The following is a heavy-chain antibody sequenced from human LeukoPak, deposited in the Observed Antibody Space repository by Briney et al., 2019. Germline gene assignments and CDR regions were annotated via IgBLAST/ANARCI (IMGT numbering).Heavy chain of an antibody. CDR1: GFTFSSYA. CDR3: ARGPADFCSGGSCYPPYYYGMDV. J-gene: IGHJ6*02. CDR2: ISYDGSNK. Sequence: GGSLRLSCAASGFTFSSYAMHWVRQAPGKGLEWVAVISYDGSNKYYADSVKGRFTISRDNSKNTLYLQMNSLRAEDTAVYYCARGPADFCSGGSCYPPYYYGMDVWGQGTTVTVSS. D-gene: IGHD2-15*01. V-gene: IGHV3-30*04.